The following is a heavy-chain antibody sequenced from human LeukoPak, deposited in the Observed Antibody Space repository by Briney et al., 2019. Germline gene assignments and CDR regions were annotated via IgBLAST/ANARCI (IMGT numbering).Heavy chain of an antibody. CDR2: INHSGST. J-gene: IGHJ4*02. V-gene: IGHV4-34*01. CDR3: ARWNYDSSGYLDY. D-gene: IGHD3-22*01. Sequence: SETLSLTCAVYGGSFSGYYWSWIRQPPGKGLEWIGEINHSGSTNYNPSLKSRVTISVDTSKNQFSLKLSSVTAADTAVYYCARWNYDSSGYLDYWGQGTLVTVSS. CDR1: GGSFSGYY.